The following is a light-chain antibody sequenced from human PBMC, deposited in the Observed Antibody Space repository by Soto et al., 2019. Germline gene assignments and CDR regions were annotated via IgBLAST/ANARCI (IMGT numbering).Light chain of an antibody. CDR1: QSISSW. CDR3: HQYDSYPWT. J-gene: IGKJ1*01. Sequence: DIQMTQSPSTLSASGGDRVTITCRASQSISSWLAWYQQKPGKAPKLLIYKASNLESGVPSRFSGSGSGTEFTLSISSLQPDDFATYYCHQYDSYPWTFGQGTKVEIK. CDR2: KAS. V-gene: IGKV1-5*03.